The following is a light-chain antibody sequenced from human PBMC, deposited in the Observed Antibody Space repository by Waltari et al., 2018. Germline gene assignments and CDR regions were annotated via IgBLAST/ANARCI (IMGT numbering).Light chain of an antibody. CDR2: GAS. V-gene: IGKV1-5*01. CDR1: QSINTY. J-gene: IGKJ2*01. CDR3: QRYNSYANT. Sequence: DILMTQSPSTLSASVGDRVTITCRASQSINTYLAWYQQKPGKAPKLLIYGASTLESGVPGRFSGTGSGTEFTLTIGSLQPDDFATYYCQRYNSYANTFGQGTKVDIK.